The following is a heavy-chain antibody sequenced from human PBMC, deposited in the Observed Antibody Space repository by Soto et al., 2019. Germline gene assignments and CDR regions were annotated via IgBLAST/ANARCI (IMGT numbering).Heavy chain of an antibody. J-gene: IGHJ4*02. CDR3: ARGGSYGGNSEGEIDY. CDR1: XFTVSSNY. CDR2: IYSGGST. Sequence: EVQLVXSGGGLVQPGXXLXXXCAASXFTVSSNYMSWVRQAPGKGXXXVSVIYSGGSTYYADSVKGRFTXSXXXXXXXXXXXXXXXXXXDTAVYYCARGGSYGGNSEGEIDYWGQGTLVTVXS. V-gene: IGHV3-66*01. D-gene: IGHD3-10*01.